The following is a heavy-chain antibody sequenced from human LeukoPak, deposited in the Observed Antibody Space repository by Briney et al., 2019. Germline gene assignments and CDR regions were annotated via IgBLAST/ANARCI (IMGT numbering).Heavy chain of an antibody. CDR3: ARQACDSSGYYCGVGELDY. CDR2: IYSGGST. J-gene: IGHJ4*02. D-gene: IGHD3-22*01. Sequence: GALRLSCAASGFTVSSNYMSWVRQAPGKGLEWVSAIYSGGSTYYADSVKGRFTISRDNSKNTLYLQMNSLRAEDTAVYYCARQACDSSGYYCGVGELDYWGQGTLVTVSS. V-gene: IGHV3-53*01. CDR1: GFTVSSNY.